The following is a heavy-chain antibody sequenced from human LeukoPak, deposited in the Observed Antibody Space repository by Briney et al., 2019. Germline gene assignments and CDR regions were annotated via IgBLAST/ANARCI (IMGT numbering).Heavy chain of an antibody. J-gene: IGHJ6*02. Sequence: VASVTVSCKASGYTFSTYDFSWVRQAPGQGLEWMGWISSSNGKTNYAQILQGRVTMTTDTSTSTAYMELRSLRSDGTAVYYCARGGGSTVNGMDVWGQGTTVTVSS. CDR1: GYTFSTYD. CDR2: ISSSNGKT. V-gene: IGHV1-18*01. D-gene: IGHD2-15*01. CDR3: ARGGGSTVNGMDV.